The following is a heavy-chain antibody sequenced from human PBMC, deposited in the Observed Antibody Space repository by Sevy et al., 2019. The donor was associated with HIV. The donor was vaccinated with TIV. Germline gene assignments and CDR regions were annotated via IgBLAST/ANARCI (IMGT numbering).Heavy chain of an antibody. V-gene: IGHV3-15*04. CDR2: IVNNPDGGTA. CDR1: GFTFRNAW. D-gene: IGHD5-18*01. CDR3: STDIVVQSGYSYDFSRINPDFSHNSGADV. J-gene: IGHJ6*02. Sequence: GGSLRLSCAASGFTFRNAWMTWVRQVPGKGLEWVGRIVNNPDGGTADYAAPVKGRFTISRDDSKKKLYLQMNSLKTEDTAVYYCSTDIVVQSGYSYDFSRINPDFSHNSGADVWGQGTTVTVSS.